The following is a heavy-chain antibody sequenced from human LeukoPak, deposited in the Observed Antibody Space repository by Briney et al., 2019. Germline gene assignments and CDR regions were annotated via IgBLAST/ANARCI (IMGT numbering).Heavy chain of an antibody. CDR1: GGSFSGYY. J-gene: IGHJ4*02. D-gene: IGHD6-19*01. CDR2: IYTSGST. Sequence: SETLSLTCAVYGGSFSGYYWSWIRQPAGKGLEWIGRIYTSGSTNYNPSLKSRVTMSVDTSKNQFSLKLSSVTAADTAVYYCARDRGIAVAGLDYWGQGTLVTVSS. V-gene: IGHV4-4*07. CDR3: ARDRGIAVAGLDY.